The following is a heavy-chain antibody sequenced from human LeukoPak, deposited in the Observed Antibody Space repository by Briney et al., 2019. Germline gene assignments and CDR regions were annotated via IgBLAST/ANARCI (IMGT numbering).Heavy chain of an antibody. Sequence: ASVKVSCRASGYTFTSYYMHWVRQAPGQGLEWMGIINPSGGSTSYAQKFQGRVTMTRDTSTSTVYMELSSPRSEDTVVYYCASSSYYYYYMDVWGKGTTVTVSS. D-gene: IGHD6-6*01. V-gene: IGHV1-46*01. CDR1: GYTFTSYY. J-gene: IGHJ6*03. CDR2: INPSGGST. CDR3: ASSSYYYYYMDV.